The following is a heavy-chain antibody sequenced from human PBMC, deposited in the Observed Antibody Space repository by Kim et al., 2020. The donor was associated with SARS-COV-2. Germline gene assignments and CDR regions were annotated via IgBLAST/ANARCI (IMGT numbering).Heavy chain of an antibody. CDR3: ARRLSNASGWGSHYCDL. Sequence: SETLSLTCAVYGGSFSGYYWSWIRQRPVKGLEWIGEINHSGRTNYNPSLKSRVTISVDTSKNQFSLKLTSVTAADAALYFCARRLSNASGWGSHYCDLWGQGILVTVSS. CDR2: INHSGRT. J-gene: IGHJ1*01. CDR1: GGSFSGYY. V-gene: IGHV4-34*01. D-gene: IGHD3-10*01.